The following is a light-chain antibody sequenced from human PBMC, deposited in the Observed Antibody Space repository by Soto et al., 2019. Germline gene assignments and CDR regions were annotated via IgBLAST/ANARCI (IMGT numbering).Light chain of an antibody. V-gene: IGKV2-30*01. CDR1: QSLAYSDGNTY. CDR2: KVS. Sequence: DVVMTQSPLSLPVTLGQPASISCRSSQSLAYSDGNTYLNWFQQRPGQSPRRLIYKVSNRDSGVPDRFRGGGSGTDFTLKIIRVEAEDVGVYYCMQGTHWPPYTFGQGTKLEIK. J-gene: IGKJ2*01. CDR3: MQGTHWPPYT.